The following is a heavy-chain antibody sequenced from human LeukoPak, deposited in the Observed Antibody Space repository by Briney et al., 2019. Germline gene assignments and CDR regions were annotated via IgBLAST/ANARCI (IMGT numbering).Heavy chain of an antibody. V-gene: IGHV3-23*01. CDR2: ISGSGGST. CDR1: GFTFSSYA. Sequence: GGSLRLSCAASGFTFSSYAMSWVRQAPGKGLEWVSAISGSGGSTYYADSVKGRFTIPRDNSKNTLYLQMNSLRAEDTAVYYCAKGLDFWSGRPDYWGQGTLVTVSS. CDR3: AKGLDFWSGRPDY. J-gene: IGHJ4*02. D-gene: IGHD3-3*01.